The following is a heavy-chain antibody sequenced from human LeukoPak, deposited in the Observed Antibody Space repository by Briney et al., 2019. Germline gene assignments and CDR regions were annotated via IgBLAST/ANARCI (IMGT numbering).Heavy chain of an antibody. CDR1: GYSFTRHW. CDR3: ARIGRDSISLRD. D-gene: IGHD6-6*01. J-gene: IGHJ4*02. Sequence: GESLKISCKGSGYSFTRHWICWARQMPGKGLEWMGIIYPGDSDTRYSPSYQGQVTISADKSISTAYLQWSSLKASDTAMYYCARIGRDSISLRDWGQGTLVTVSS. CDR2: IYPGDSDT. V-gene: IGHV5-51*01.